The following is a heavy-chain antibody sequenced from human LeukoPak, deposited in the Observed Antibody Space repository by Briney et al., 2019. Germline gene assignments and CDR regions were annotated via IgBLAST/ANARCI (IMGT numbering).Heavy chain of an antibody. D-gene: IGHD3-10*01. CDR3: ASRPPGP. CDR2: ISAGGSAT. J-gene: IGHJ5*02. Sequence: EGSLSLSCAAPGFTFSDYAMTLLRQAPGKGLEWVSGISAGGSATYYADSVKGRFTISRDNSKNTLYLQMNSLRAEDTAIYYCASRPPGPWGQGTLVTVSS. CDR1: GFTFSDYA. V-gene: IGHV3-23*01.